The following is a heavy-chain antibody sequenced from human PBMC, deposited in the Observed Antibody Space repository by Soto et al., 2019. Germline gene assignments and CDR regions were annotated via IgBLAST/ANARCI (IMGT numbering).Heavy chain of an antibody. D-gene: IGHD6-13*01. CDR3: ARESRSSCQDY. V-gene: IGHV1-18*01. J-gene: IGHJ4*02. CDR1: GYTFTSYG. CDR2: ISAYNGNT. Sequence: QVQLVQSGAEVKKPGASVEVSCKASGYTFTSYGISWVRQAPGQGREWMGWISAYNGNTNNAQKLQGRVTMTTDTTTNTSYIKLRRLRTDDTAVYYYARESRSSCQDYGGQGTLVTVSS.